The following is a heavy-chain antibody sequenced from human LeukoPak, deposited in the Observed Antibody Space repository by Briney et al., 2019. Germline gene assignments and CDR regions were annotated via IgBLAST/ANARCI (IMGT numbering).Heavy chain of an antibody. J-gene: IGHJ4*02. Sequence: PSETLSLTCAVYGGSFSGYYWSWIRQPPGKRLEWIGEINHSGSTNYNPSLKSRVTISADTSKNQFSLKLSSVTAADTAVYYCARGRSTVPNFDYWGQGTLVTVSS. V-gene: IGHV4-34*01. CDR2: INHSGST. CDR3: ARGRSTVPNFDY. D-gene: IGHD4-11*01. CDR1: GGSFSGYY.